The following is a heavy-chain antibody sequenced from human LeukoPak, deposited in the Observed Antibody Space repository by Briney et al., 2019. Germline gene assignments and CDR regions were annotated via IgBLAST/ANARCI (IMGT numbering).Heavy chain of an antibody. CDR1: GFTFSSYG. D-gene: IGHD5-18*01. V-gene: IGHV3-33*01. CDR2: IRYDGSNK. Sequence: GRSLRLSCAASGFTFSSYGMHWVRQAPGKGLEWVAVIRYDGSNKYYADSVKGRFTISRDNSKNTLYLQMNSLRAEDTAVYYCARGGIQPWYFDYWGQGTLVTVSS. J-gene: IGHJ4*02. CDR3: ARGGIQPWYFDY.